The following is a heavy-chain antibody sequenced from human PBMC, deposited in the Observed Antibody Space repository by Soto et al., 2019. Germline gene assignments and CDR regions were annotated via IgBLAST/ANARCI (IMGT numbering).Heavy chain of an antibody. V-gene: IGHV4-4*02. D-gene: IGHD6-13*01. CDR3: ARVVNSSPARGPNWIDP. Sequence: QVQLQESGPGLVQPSGTLSLTCAVSGDSINNSHWWSWVRQTPGKGLEWIGETYHSGTTNYNPSLKTRVTISIDKSKSQFSLKMNSVSSADKAVYYCARVVNSSPARGPNWIDPWGQGTLVTVSS. CDR1: GDSINNSHW. J-gene: IGHJ5*02. CDR2: TYHSGTT.